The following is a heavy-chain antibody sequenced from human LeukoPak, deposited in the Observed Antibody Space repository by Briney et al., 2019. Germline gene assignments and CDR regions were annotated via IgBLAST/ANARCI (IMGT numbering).Heavy chain of an antibody. J-gene: IGHJ4*02. Sequence: GGSLRLSCAASGFSFNSYAMNWVRQVPGKGLEWVSDITGPADVTTYADSVKGRFTISRDNSRNTVFLQMDSLRAEDTAVYYCAKDRVSGDGYNSLDYWGQGTLVTVSS. CDR3: AKDRVSGDGYNSLDY. CDR2: ITGPADVT. V-gene: IGHV3-23*01. CDR1: GFSFNSYA. D-gene: IGHD5-24*01.